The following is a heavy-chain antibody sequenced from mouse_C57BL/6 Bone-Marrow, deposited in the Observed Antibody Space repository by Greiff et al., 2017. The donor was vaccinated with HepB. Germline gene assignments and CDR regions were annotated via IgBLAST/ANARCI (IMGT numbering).Heavy chain of an antibody. J-gene: IGHJ3*01. CDR1: GYTFTSYW. CDR2: INPSSGYT. Sequence: VHLVESGPELVKPGASVKLSCKASGYTFTSYWMHWVKQRPGQGLEWIGYINPSSGYTKYNQKFKDKATLTADKSSSTAYMQLSSLTYEDSAVYYCARRDPWFAYWGQGTLVTVSA. CDR3: ARRDPWFAY. V-gene: IGHV1-7*01. D-gene: IGHD3-3*01.